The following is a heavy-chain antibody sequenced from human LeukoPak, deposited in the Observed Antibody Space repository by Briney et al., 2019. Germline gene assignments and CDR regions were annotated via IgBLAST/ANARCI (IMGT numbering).Heavy chain of an antibody. J-gene: IGHJ5*02. V-gene: IGHV3-21*01. Sequence: KPGGSLRLSCAASGFTFSSYSMNWVRQAPGKGLEWVSSISSSSSYIYYADSVKGRFTISRDNAKNSLYLQMNSLRAEDTAVYYCARDRGSSWYVNWFDPWGQGTLVTVSS. CDR1: GFTFSSYS. D-gene: IGHD6-13*01. CDR3: ARDRGSSWYVNWFDP. CDR2: ISSSSSYI.